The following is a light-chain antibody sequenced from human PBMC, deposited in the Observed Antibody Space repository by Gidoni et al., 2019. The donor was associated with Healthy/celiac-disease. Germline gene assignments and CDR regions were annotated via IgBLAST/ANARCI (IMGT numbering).Light chain of an antibody. CDR1: QSVSSY. CDR3: QQRNNCPFT. J-gene: IGKJ3*01. V-gene: IGKV3-11*01. Sequence: DIGLTQSPASLSASAGDRATITCRASQSVSSYLAWYQPKPGQAPKLLIYDASSMAIGIPARFSGSGSGTDFTLTISSLEPEDFAVYYCQQRNNCPFTFGPGTKLDIK. CDR2: DAS.